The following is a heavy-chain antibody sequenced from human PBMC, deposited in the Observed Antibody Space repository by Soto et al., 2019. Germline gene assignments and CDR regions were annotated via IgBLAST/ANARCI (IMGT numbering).Heavy chain of an antibody. J-gene: IGHJ4*02. CDR3: ARGESRSWYG. D-gene: IGHD6-13*01. CDR1: GGTFSSYT. V-gene: IGHV1-69*02. CDR2: IIPILGIA. Sequence: QVQLVQSGAEVKKPGSSVKVSCKASGGTFSSYTISWVRQAPGQGLEWMGRIIPILGIANYAQKFQGRVTIRXDKSTSNAYMELSSLRSEDTAVYYCARGESRSWYGWGQGTLVTVSS.